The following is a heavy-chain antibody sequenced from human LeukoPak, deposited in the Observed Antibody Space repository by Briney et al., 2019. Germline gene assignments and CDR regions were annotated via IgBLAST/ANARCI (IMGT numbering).Heavy chain of an antibody. V-gene: IGHV3-30*02. D-gene: IGHD3-22*01. CDR3: AKGMDYYDSSGYYQIDY. CDR2: IRYDGTNK. J-gene: IGHJ4*02. CDR1: GFIFSSCG. Sequence: GGSLRLSCAASGFIFSSCGMHWVRQSPGKGLEWVTFIRYDGTNKYYADSVKGRFTISRDNSHNTLYLQLNSLRAEDTAVYYCAKGMDYYDSSGYYQIDYWGQGTLVTVSS.